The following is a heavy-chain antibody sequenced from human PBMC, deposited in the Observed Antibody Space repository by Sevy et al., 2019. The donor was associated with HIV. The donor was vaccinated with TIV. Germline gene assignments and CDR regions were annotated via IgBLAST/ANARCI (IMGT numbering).Heavy chain of an antibody. D-gene: IGHD3-10*01. CDR2: ISGSGGST. V-gene: IGHV3-23*01. CDR1: GFTFSSYA. CDR3: AKDQSSYYGSGSFIDY. Sequence: GESLKISCAASGFTFSSYAMSWVRQAPGKGLEWVSAISGSGGSTYYADSVKGRFTISRDNSKNTLYLQMNSLRAEDTAVYYCAKDQSSYYGSGSFIDYWGQGTLVTVSS. J-gene: IGHJ4*02.